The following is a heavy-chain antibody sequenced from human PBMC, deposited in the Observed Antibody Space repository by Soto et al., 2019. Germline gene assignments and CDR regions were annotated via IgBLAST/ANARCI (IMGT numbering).Heavy chain of an antibody. V-gene: IGHV2-5*02. CDR3: XHRIVTNNWFDP. Sequence: QITLKESGPTLVKPTQTLTXTCTFSGFSLSTSGVGVGWIRQPPGKALEWLALIYWDDNKRYSPSLKTRLTITKDTSKNQVVLTMTXXXXXXXXXXXXXHRIVTNNWFDPWGQGTLVTVSS. J-gene: IGHJ5*02. D-gene: IGHD3-22*01. CDR1: GFSLSTSGVG. CDR2: IYWDDNK.